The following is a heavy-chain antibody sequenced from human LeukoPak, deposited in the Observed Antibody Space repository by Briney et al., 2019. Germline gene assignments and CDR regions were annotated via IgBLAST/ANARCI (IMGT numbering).Heavy chain of an antibody. CDR1: GFTFSSYW. CDR3: XXXXXXXXXXXXXV. J-gene: IGHJ6*02. CDR2: IRHDGSEK. Sequence: GGSLRLSCAASGFTFSSYWMGWVRQAPGQGLEWVANIRHDGSEKHYVDSVTGRFTISRDNARNSLYLQMSSLTDEDTAVYYSXXXXXXXXXXXXXVWGQGTTVTVSS. V-gene: IGHV3-7*01.